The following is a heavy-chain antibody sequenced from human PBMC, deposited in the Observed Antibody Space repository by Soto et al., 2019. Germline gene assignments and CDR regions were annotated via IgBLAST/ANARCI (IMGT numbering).Heavy chain of an antibody. Sequence: EVQLVESGGGLVRPGASLRLSCAASGFTFSDYWMSWVRQAPGKGLEWVANIQQDGSEKRYVDSVRGRFTISRDNAKNSVYLQMNSLTADDTAVYYCRRTHTNGRVDYWGQGTLATVSS. CDR3: RRTHTNGRVDY. CDR2: IQQDGSEK. D-gene: IGHD1-1*01. J-gene: IGHJ4*02. V-gene: IGHV3-7*01. CDR1: GFTFSDYW.